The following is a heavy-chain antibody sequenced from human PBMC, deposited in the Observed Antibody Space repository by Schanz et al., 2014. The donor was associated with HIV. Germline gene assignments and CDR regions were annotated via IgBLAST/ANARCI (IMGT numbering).Heavy chain of an antibody. CDR1: GFSFSSYA. CDR3: ARDRVSGSSSSSWFDP. V-gene: IGHV3-9*01. J-gene: IGHJ5*02. CDR2: ISWNSGII. D-gene: IGHD6-6*01. Sequence: EVQLLESGGGLLQPGGSLRLSCAASGFSFSSYAMSWVRQAPGKGLEWVSSISWNSGIIGYADSVKGRFSISRDNAKNSLYLQIISLTAEDTAMYYCARDRVSGSSSSSWFDPWGQGTLVTVSS.